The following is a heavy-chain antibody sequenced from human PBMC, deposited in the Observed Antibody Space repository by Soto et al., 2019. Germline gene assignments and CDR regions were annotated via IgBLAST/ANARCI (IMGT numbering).Heavy chain of an antibody. CDR3: ARDRGPYGDYRYWYFDL. CDR2: IYSGGST. J-gene: IGHJ2*01. V-gene: IGHV3-53*02. Sequence: EVQLVETGGGLIQPGGSLRLSCAASGFTVSSNYMSWVRQAPGKGLEWVSVIYSGGSTYYADSVKGRFTMSRDNCKNTLYLPMTSLRAEDTAVYYCARDRGPYGDYRYWYFDLWGRGTLVTVSS. CDR1: GFTVSSNY. D-gene: IGHD4-17*01.